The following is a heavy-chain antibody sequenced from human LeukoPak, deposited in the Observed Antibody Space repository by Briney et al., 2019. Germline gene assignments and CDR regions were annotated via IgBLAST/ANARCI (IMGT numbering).Heavy chain of an antibody. CDR1: GFTFSSYG. D-gene: IGHD3-10*02. V-gene: IGHV3-30*18. CDR3: AKFFTGEYVRAFDI. CDR2: ISYDGSNK. J-gene: IGHJ3*02. Sequence: AGGSLRLSCAASGFTFSSYGMHWVRQAPGKGLEWVALISYDGSNKYYADSVKGRFTISRDNSKNTLYLQMNSLRAEDTAVYYCAKFFTGEYVRAFDIWGQGTMVTVSS.